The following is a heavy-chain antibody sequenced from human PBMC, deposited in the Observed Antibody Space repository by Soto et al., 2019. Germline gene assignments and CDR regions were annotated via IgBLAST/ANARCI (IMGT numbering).Heavy chain of an antibody. CDR1: GGSVSSGSYY. CDR3: ARAPYYYDSSGFDY. J-gene: IGHJ4*02. CDR2: IYYSGST. V-gene: IGHV4-61*01. Sequence: SETLSLTCTVSGGSVSSGSYYWSWIRQPPGKGLEWIGYIYYSGSTNYNPSLKSRVTISVDTSKNQFSLKLSSVTAADTAVYYCARAPYYYDSSGFDYWGQGTLVTVSS. D-gene: IGHD3-22*01.